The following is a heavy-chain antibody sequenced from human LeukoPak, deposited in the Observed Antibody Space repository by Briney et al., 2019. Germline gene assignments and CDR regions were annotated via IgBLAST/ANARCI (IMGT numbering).Heavy chain of an antibody. J-gene: IGHJ4*02. Sequence: GGSLRLSCAASGFTFNDYYMSWIRQAPGKGLEWVSYMSSSGTTIYYADSVKGRFTISRDNAKNSLYLQMNSLRAEDTAVYYCARESRQWLVLGGVDYWGQGTLVTVSS. CDR2: MSSSGTTI. V-gene: IGHV3-11*04. CDR1: GFTFNDYY. D-gene: IGHD6-19*01. CDR3: ARESRQWLVLGGVDY.